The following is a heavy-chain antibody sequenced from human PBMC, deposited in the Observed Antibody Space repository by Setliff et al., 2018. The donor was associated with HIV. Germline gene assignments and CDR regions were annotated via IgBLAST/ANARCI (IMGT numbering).Heavy chain of an antibody. CDR1: GFTFSNSW. CDR3: ARGGNNWNDFDH. CDR2: VHTDGRTT. J-gene: IGHJ4*02. V-gene: IGHV3-74*03. D-gene: IGHD1-20*01. Sequence: GESLKISCAASGFTFSNSWMHWVRQAPGKGLVWVSRVHTDGRTTMYADSVKGRFTISRDNAKNTLYLQMNSLRAEDTAVYYCARGGNNWNDFDHWGQGTLVTVSS.